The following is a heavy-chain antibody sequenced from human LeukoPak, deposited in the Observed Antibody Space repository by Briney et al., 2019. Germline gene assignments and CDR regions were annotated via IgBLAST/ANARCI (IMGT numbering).Heavy chain of an antibody. CDR2: IRYDGINK. Sequence: GGSLRLSCAASGFTFSTHGMHWVRQAPGKGLERVAFIRYDGINKYYADSVKGRFTISRDSFKNTLYLQMNSLRPEDTAVYYCASGAGNWQTSKFDYWGQGTLVTVSS. J-gene: IGHJ4*02. V-gene: IGHV3-30*02. CDR3: ASGAGNWQTSKFDY. D-gene: IGHD1-1*01. CDR1: GFTFSTHG.